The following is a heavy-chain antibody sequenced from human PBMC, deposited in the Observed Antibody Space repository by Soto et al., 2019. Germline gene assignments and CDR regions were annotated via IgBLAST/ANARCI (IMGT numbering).Heavy chain of an antibody. CDR1: GGTFSSCA. CDR3: AVLDPEIKGVGYFDY. J-gene: IGHJ4*02. CDR2: IIPIFGTA. V-gene: IGHV1-69*01. D-gene: IGHD3-3*01. Sequence: QVQLVQSGVEVKKPGSSVKVSCKASGGTFSSCAISWVRQAPGQGLECMGGIIPIFGTANYAQKFKGRVTITAEESTSTAYMELSSLRSEDTAVYYCAVLDPEIKGVGYFDYWGQGTLVTVSS.